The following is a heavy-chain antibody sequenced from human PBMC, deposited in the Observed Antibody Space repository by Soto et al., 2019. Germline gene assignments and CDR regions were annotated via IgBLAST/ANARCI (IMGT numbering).Heavy chain of an antibody. Sequence: QVQLVQSGAAVKKPGSSVKVSCKASGGTFSSYAISWVRQAPGQGLEWMGGIIPIFGTANYAQKFQGRVTITADESTSTAYMELCSLRAEDTAVYYCAKGPYWGGDGYPQTDYWRQGTLVTVSA. J-gene: IGHJ4*02. V-gene: IGHV1-69*12. CDR2: IIPIFGTA. CDR1: GGTFSSYA. CDR3: AKGPYWGGDGYPQTDY. D-gene: IGHD2-21*02.